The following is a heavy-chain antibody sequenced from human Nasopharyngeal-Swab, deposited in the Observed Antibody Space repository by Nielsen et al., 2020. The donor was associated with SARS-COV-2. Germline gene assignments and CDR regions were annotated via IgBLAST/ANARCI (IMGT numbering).Heavy chain of an antibody. V-gene: IGHV1-24*01. CDR1: GYTLTELS. Sequence: ASVKVSCKVSGYTLTELSMHWVRQAPGKGLEWVGGFDPEDGETIYAQKFQGRVTMTEDTSTDTAYMELSSLTSEDTAVYYCARAGYSYGSTHYYYYGMDVWGQGTTVTVSS. CDR2: FDPEDGET. J-gene: IGHJ6*02. CDR3: ARAGYSYGSTHYYYYGMDV. D-gene: IGHD5-18*01.